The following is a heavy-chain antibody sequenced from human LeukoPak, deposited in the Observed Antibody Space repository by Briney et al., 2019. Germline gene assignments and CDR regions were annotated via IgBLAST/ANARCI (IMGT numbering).Heavy chain of an antibody. CDR1: GYTFTKYG. Sequence: ASVKVSCKASGYTFTKYGITWVRQAPGQGLEWMGWISTYNGNTNYAQKLQGRVTMTTDTSTSTAYMELRSLISDDAAVYYCARVVHATPGYCSSTSCYGGFDYWGQGTLVTVSS. CDR3: ARVVHATPGYCSSTSCYGGFDY. V-gene: IGHV1-18*01. J-gene: IGHJ4*02. D-gene: IGHD2-2*01. CDR2: ISTYNGNT.